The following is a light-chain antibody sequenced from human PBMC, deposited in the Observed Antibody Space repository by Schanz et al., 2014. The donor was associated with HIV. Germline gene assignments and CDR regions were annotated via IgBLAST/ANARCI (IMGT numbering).Light chain of an antibody. CDR1: SSNIGSNT. CDR3: AGWDDSLNVWV. J-gene: IGLJ3*02. Sequence: QAVVTQPPSASGTPGQRVTISCSGSSSNIGSNTVNWYQHLPGSAPQLLIYSDNQRPSRVPDRFSGSKSGTSASLAISGLQSEDEADYYCAGWDDSLNVWVFGGGTKLTVL. CDR2: SDN. V-gene: IGLV1-44*01.